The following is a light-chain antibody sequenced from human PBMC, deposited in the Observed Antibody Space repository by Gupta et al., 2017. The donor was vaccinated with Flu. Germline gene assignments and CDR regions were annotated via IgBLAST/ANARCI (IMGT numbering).Light chain of an antibody. CDR1: QSIGVY. V-gene: IGKV1-39*01. J-gene: IGKJ4*01. Sequence: DIQMTQSPSSLSASVGDRVTITCRASQSIGVYLNWYQQKPGKAPKLLIYAASTLQSGVTSRFSSSGCGTDFTLIISCLQPEDFAFYSCQQTHSRPPLTFGGGTKVEIK. CDR3: QQTHSRPPLT. CDR2: AAS.